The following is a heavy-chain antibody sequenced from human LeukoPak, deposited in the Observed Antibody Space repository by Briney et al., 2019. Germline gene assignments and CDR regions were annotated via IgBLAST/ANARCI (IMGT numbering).Heavy chain of an antibody. Sequence: KPSETLSLTFAVSGRSISSDNWWSWVRQPPGKGLEWIGEIYHGGTTNSNPSLRSRLTISVDTSKNQFSLKLSSVTAADTAVYYCARGGIAARYYIDVWGKGTTVTVSS. D-gene: IGHD6-13*01. J-gene: IGHJ6*03. CDR2: IYHGGTT. V-gene: IGHV4-4*02. CDR3: ARGGIAARYYIDV. CDR1: GRSISSDNW.